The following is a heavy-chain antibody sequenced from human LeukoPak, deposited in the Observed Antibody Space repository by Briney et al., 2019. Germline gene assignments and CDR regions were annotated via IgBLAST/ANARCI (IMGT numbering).Heavy chain of an antibody. J-gene: IGHJ1*01. CDR1: GGSISSYY. Sequence: SETLSLTCTVSGGSISSYYWSWIRQPPGKGLEWIGYIYYSGSTNYNPSLKSRVTISVDTSKNQFSLKLSSVTAADTAVYYCARHHGGLRLGEFPYFQHWGQGTLVTVSS. D-gene: IGHD3-16*01. CDR2: IYYSGST. V-gene: IGHV4-59*08. CDR3: ARHHGGLRLGEFPYFQH.